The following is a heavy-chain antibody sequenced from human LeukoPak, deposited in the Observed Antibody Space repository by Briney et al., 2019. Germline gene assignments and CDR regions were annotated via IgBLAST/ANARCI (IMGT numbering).Heavy chain of an antibody. J-gene: IGHJ4*02. CDR2: ISYDGSNK. CDR3: AKGTIAVAVVPEPVDY. D-gene: IGHD6-19*01. CDR1: GFTFSSYG. V-gene: IGHV3-30*18. Sequence: PGGSLRLSCAASGFTFSSYGMHWVRQAPGKGLEWVAVISYDGSNKYYADSVKGRFTISRDNSKDTLYLQMNSLRADDTAVYYCAKGTIAVAVVPEPVDYWGQGTLVTVSS.